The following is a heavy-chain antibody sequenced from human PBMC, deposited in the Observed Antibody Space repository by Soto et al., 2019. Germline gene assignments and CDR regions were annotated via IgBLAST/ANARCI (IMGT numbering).Heavy chain of an antibody. D-gene: IGHD2-21*02. V-gene: IGHV1-18*04. Sequence: ASVKVSCKASGYTFTTFAISWVRQAPGQGLEWMGWINPYNGNTNYAQRLQGRVTMTADTPTSSAYMELRSLRSDDTAVYYCARNLSDYSFDYWGQGTLGTVSS. J-gene: IGHJ4*02. CDR2: INPYNGNT. CDR1: GYTFTTFA. CDR3: ARNLSDYSFDY.